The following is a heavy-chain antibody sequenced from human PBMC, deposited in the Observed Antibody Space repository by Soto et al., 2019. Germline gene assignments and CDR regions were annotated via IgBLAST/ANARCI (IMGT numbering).Heavy chain of an antibody. CDR3: ARDMWHDFWSGYYIPYYYYGMDV. CDR1: GFTFSSYW. V-gene: IGHV3-7*05. CDR2: IKQDGSEK. D-gene: IGHD3-3*01. Sequence: PGGSLRLSCAASGFTFSSYWMSWVRQAPGKGLEWVANIKQDGSEKYYVDSVKGRFTISRDNAKNSLYLQMDSLRAEDTAVYYCARDMWHDFWSGYYIPYYYYGMDVWGQGTTVTVSS. J-gene: IGHJ6*02.